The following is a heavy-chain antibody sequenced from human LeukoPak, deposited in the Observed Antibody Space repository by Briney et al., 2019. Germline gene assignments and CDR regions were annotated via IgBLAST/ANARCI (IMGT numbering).Heavy chain of an antibody. D-gene: IGHD5-24*01. J-gene: IGHJ4*02. CDR2: ISAYNGNT. CDR1: GYTFTSYG. Sequence: GASVKVSCKASGYTFTSYGISWVRQAPGQGLEWMGWISAYNGNTNYAQKLQGRVTMTTDTSTSTAYMELRSLRSDDTAVYYCARDPQDGYNYFVNPDYWGQGTLVTVSS. CDR3: ARDPQDGYNYFVNPDY. V-gene: IGHV1-18*01.